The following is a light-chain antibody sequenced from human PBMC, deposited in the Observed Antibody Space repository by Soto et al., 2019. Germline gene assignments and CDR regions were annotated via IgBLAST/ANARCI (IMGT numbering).Light chain of an antibody. Sequence: QSALTQPRSVSGSPGQSVTISCNGSSSDVGGSEFVSWYQQHPVKAPKLGIYDVTKRPSGVPDRFSGSKSGNTAALTISGRQAEDEAEYYCCSYAGNSLWVFGGGTKLTVL. J-gene: IGLJ3*02. CDR2: DVT. V-gene: IGLV2-11*01. CDR3: CSYAGNSLWV. CDR1: SSDVGGSEF.